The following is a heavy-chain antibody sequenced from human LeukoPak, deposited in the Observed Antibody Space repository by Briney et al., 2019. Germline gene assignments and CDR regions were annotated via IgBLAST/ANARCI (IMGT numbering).Heavy chain of an antibody. Sequence: GASVKVSCKASGGTFSIYAVNWVRQAPGQGLEWMGGIIPTFGTANYVQKFQGRVTITADESTSTAYMELSSLRSEDTAVYYCARVIDYGDYGFDYWGQGTLVTVSS. CDR3: ARVIDYGDYGFDY. CDR1: GGTFSIYA. J-gene: IGHJ4*02. CDR2: IIPTFGTA. V-gene: IGHV1-69*13. D-gene: IGHD4-17*01.